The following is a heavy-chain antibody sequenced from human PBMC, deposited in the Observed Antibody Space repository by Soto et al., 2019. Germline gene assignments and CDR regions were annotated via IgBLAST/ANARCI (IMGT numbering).Heavy chain of an antibody. CDR3: TTGPGIAAAGTLYYFDY. CDR2: IRQDGSEK. V-gene: IGHV3-7*01. Sequence: EVQLVESGGALVQPGGSLRLSCASSGFVFSSYWMSWVHQAPGKGLEWVANIRQDGSEKYYVDSVKGRLTISRDNAKNSLYLQINSLRAEDTAVYYCTTGPGIAAAGTLYYFDYWGQGTLVTVSS. CDR1: GFVFSSYW. D-gene: IGHD6-13*01. J-gene: IGHJ4*02.